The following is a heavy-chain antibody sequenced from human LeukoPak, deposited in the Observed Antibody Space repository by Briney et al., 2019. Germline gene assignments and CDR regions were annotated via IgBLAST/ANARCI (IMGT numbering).Heavy chain of an antibody. D-gene: IGHD1-26*01. CDR1: GFSFNNYA. CDR2: IWYDGSNK. V-gene: IGHV3-33*08. J-gene: IGHJ4*02. Sequence: PGGSLRLSCAASGFSFNNYAMVWVRQAPGKGLEWVAVIWYDGSNKYYADSVKGRFTISRDNSKNTLYLQMNSLRAEDTAVYYCARDRSGSYYDYWGQGTLVTVSS. CDR3: ARDRSGSYYDY.